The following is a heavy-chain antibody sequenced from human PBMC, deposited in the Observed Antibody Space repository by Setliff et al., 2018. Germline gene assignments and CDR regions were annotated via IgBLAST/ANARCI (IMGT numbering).Heavy chain of an antibody. CDR1: GYTFTSYA. CDR2: LCAGNGNT. Sequence: ASVKVSCKASGYTFTSYAMHWVRQAPGQRLEWMGWLCAGNGNTKYSQKFQGRVTITTDTSASTAYMELSSLRSEDTAVYYCVIRISGDSDHWGQGTLVTVSS. D-gene: IGHD1-26*01. V-gene: IGHV1-3*01. J-gene: IGHJ4*02. CDR3: VIRISGDSDH.